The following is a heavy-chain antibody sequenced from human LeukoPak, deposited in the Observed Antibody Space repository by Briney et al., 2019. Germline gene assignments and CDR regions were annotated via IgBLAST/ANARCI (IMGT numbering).Heavy chain of an antibody. D-gene: IGHD6-6*01. V-gene: IGHV4-39*01. CDR3: AGHCIAARRGGAFDI. CDR1: GGSISSSSYY. J-gene: IGHJ3*02. CDR2: IYYSGST. Sequence: SETLSLTCTVSGGSISSSSYYWGWIRQPPGKGLEWIGSIYYSGSTYYNPSLKSRVTISVDTSKNQFSLKLSSVTAADTAVYYCAGHCIAARRGGAFDIWGQGTMVTVSS.